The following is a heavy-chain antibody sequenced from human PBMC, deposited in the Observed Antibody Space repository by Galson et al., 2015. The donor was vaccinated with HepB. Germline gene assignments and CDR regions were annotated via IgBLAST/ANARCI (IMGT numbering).Heavy chain of an antibody. CDR1: GYTFNKYG. V-gene: IGHV1-18*01. CDR2: ISTKRGNT. CDR3: ARDVDWALDY. D-gene: IGHD3-9*01. J-gene: IGHJ4*02. Sequence: SVKVSCKASGYTFNKYGISWVRQAPGQGLEWMGWISTKRGNTKHAQNFQGRVTMTTETSTNTAYMELRSQRSADTAVYYCARDVDWALDYWGQGTLVTVSS.